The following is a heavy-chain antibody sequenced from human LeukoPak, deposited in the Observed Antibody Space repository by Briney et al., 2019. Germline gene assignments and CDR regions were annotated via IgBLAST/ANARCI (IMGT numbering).Heavy chain of an antibody. CDR1: GGSISPYY. J-gene: IGHJ6*02. CDR2: IYYSGST. V-gene: IGHV4-59*01. CDR3: ARDSPWLDV. D-gene: IGHD5-12*01. Sequence: PSETLSLTCTVSGGSISPYYWSWIRQPPGKGLEWIGYIYYSGSTNYNPSLKSRATISVDTSKNQFSLKLSSVTAADTALYYCARDSPWLDVWGQGTTVTVSS.